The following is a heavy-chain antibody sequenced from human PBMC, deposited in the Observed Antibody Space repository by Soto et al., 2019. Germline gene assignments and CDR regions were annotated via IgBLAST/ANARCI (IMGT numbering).Heavy chain of an antibody. D-gene: IGHD4-17*01. CDR3: ARDLDYGDYGTEYFQH. Sequence: GGSLRLSCAASGFTFSSYAMHWVRQAPGKGLEWVAVISYDGSNKYYADSVKGRFTISRDNSKNTLYLQMNSLRAEDTAVYYCARDLDYGDYGTEYFQHWGQGTLVTVSS. CDR1: GFTFSSYA. J-gene: IGHJ1*01. CDR2: ISYDGSNK. V-gene: IGHV3-30-3*01.